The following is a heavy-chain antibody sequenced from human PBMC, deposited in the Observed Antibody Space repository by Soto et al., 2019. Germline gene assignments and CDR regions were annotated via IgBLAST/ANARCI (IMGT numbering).Heavy chain of an antibody. CDR3: SGCSAGACHQNYGMDV. V-gene: IGHV3-21*01. J-gene: IGHJ6*02. CDR2: ISPRTSHI. D-gene: IGHD2-15*01. CDR1: GFTFSSCT. Sequence: EVHLVESGGGLVKPGGSLRLSCAVSGFTFSSCTMNWVRQAPGKGLGWATSISPRTSHIYYADSVTGRITISRDNAKNSLFLQMNSLRAGNTAVYYCSGCSAGACHQNYGMDVWGQGTTVTVSS.